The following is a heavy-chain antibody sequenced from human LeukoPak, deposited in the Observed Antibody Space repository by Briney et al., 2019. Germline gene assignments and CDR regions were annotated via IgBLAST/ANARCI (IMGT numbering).Heavy chain of an antibody. CDR2: IDWDGGTT. CDR1: GFIFTDYT. CDR3: AKDSGDTSGYTFDY. Sequence: GGSPRLSCAASGFIFTDYTMHWVRQPPGKGLEWVSLIDWDGGTTYYADSVKGRFTISRDNSKKSLYLQMNGLRTEDTALYYCAKDSGDTSGYTFDYWGQGTLVTVSS. V-gene: IGHV3-43*01. D-gene: IGHD3-22*01. J-gene: IGHJ4*02.